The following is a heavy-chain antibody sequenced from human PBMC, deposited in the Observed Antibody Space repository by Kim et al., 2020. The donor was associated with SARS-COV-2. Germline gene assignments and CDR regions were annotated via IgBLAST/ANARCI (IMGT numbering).Heavy chain of an antibody. CDR2: IYYSGST. Sequence: SETLSLTCTVSGGSISSSSYYWGWIRQPPGKGLEWIGSIYYSGSTYYNPSLKSRVTISVDTSKNQFSLKLSSVTAADTAVYYCARLCIEPRLLWFGELLDYWGQGTLVTVSS. V-gene: IGHV4-39*01. J-gene: IGHJ4*02. CDR1: GGSISSSSYY. CDR3: ARLCIEPRLLWFGELLDY. D-gene: IGHD3-10*01.